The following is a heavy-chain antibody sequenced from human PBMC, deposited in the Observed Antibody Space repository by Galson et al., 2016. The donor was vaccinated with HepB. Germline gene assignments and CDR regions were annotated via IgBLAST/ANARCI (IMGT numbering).Heavy chain of an antibody. D-gene: IGHD1-1*01. CDR3: ARDYNDDRNAFDI. Sequence: SLRLSCAASGFTFTSYGMHWVRQAPGKGLQWVATIWYDETNKYYTDSVKGRFTISRDDSKNTVYTQMNSLRVEDTAVYYCARDYNDDRNAFDIWGQGTMVTVSS. V-gene: IGHV3-33*01. CDR2: IWYDETNK. CDR1: GFTFTSYG. J-gene: IGHJ3*02.